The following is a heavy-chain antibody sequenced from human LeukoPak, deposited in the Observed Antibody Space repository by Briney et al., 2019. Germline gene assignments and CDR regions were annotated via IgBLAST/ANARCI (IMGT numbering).Heavy chain of an antibody. D-gene: IGHD6-13*01. J-gene: IGHJ3*01. Sequence: SETLSLTCTVSGDSISGGTYYWGWIRQPPGKGLERFGSIYYSVTTYYTPSLKSRVTISVDTSKNHFSLKVSSVTAADTAVYYCARRGIAAAGRENDAFDVWGQGTMVTVSS. CDR2: IYYSVTT. CDR1: GDSISGGTYY. V-gene: IGHV4-39*02. CDR3: ARRGIAAAGRENDAFDV.